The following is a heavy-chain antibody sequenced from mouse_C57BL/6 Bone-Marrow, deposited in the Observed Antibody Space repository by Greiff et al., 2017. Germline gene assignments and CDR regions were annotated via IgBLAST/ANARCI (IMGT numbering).Heavy chain of an antibody. CDR2: IHPNSGST. V-gene: IGHV1-64*01. CDR3: ASAITTVVGYAMDY. CDR1: GYTFTSYW. Sequence: QVQLQQSGAELVKPGASVKLSCKASGYTFTSYWMHWVKQRPGQGLEWIGMIHPNSGSTNYNEKFKSKATLTVDKSSSTAYMQLSSLTSEDSAVYYCASAITTVVGYAMDYWGQGTSVTVSS. J-gene: IGHJ4*01. D-gene: IGHD1-1*01.